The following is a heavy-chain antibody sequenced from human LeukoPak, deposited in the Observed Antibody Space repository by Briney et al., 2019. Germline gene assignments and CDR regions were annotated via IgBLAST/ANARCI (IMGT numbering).Heavy chain of an antibody. CDR1: GGSISSGSYY. J-gene: IGHJ6*02. Sequence: SETLSLTCTVSGGSISSGSYYWSWIRQPAGKGLEWIGRIYTSGSTNYNPSLKSRVTISVDTSKNQFSLKLSSVTATDTAVYYCASDNYGMDVWGQGTTVTVSS. V-gene: IGHV4-61*02. CDR3: ASDNYGMDV. CDR2: IYTSGST.